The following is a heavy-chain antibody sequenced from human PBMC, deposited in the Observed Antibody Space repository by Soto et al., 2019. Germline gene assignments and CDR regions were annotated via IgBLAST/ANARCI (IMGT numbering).Heavy chain of an antibody. J-gene: IGHJ5*02. CDR2: IIPILGIA. V-gene: IGHV1-69*02. CDR3: ATGYCSSTSCHP. Sequence: SVKVSCKASGGTFSSYTISWVRQAPGQGLEWMGRIIPILGIANYAQKFQGRVTITADKSTSTAYMGLSSLRSEDTAVYYCATGYCSSTSCHPWGQGTLVTVSS. CDR1: GGTFSSYT. D-gene: IGHD2-2*01.